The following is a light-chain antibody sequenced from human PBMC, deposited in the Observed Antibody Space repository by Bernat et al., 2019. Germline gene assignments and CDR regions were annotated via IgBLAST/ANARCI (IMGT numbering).Light chain of an antibody. CDR2: RAS. V-gene: IGKV1-33*01. Sequence: DTQMTQSPSSLPASVGQRVTITCQASRDIVNYLNWYQQRAGKAPKLLISRASTLRTGVPPRFSGTGSGTHFTLTFSGLQPEDVATYYCQQYNDFISFGQGTRLEI. CDR3: QQYNDFIS. CDR1: RDIVNY. J-gene: IGKJ5*01.